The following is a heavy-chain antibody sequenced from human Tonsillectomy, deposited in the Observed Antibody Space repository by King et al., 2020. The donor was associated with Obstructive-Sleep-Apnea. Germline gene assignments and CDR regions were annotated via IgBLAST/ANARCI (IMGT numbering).Heavy chain of an antibody. Sequence: VQLVESGGGLVQPGGSLRLSCAASGFTFSSYSMNWVRQAPGKGLEWVSYISSSSSTIYYADSVKGRFTISRDNAKNSLYLQMNSLRAEDTAVYYCGSYSGSQEDYWGQGTLVTVSS. D-gene: IGHD1-26*01. CDR3: GSYSGSQEDY. CDR2: ISSSSSTI. CDR1: GFTFSSYS. J-gene: IGHJ4*02. V-gene: IGHV3-48*04.